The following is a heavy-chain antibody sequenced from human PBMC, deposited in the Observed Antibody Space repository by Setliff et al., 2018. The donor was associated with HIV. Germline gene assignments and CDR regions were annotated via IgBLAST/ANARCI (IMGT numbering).Heavy chain of an antibody. CDR1: GGSVSSFY. D-gene: IGHD3-10*01. J-gene: IGHJ4*02. Sequence: SETLSLTCTVSGGSVSSFYWSWIRQPPNKGLEWIGYIYPTGSTNYNPSLQSRVTMSIDTSRSQFSLKLTSVTAADTAVYYCAGHFYYSGSGIWAGLDSWGQGTLVTVSS. CDR2: IYPTGST. V-gene: IGHV4-4*08. CDR3: AGHFYYSGSGIWAGLDS.